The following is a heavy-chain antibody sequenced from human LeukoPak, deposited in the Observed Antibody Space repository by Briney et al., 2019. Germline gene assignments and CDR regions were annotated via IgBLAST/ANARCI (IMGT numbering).Heavy chain of an antibody. CDR2: ISGSGAST. Sequence: AGGSLRLSCLTSGFTFSTNAMSWVRQAPGKGLERISGISGSGASTYYADSVTGRFTISRDNSRNTLYLQMNSLRGDDTAVYYCAKDVGKWESLHFFDYWGQGTLVTVSS. D-gene: IGHD1-26*01. V-gene: IGHV3-23*01. CDR3: AKDVGKWESLHFFDY. CDR1: GFTFSTNA. J-gene: IGHJ4*02.